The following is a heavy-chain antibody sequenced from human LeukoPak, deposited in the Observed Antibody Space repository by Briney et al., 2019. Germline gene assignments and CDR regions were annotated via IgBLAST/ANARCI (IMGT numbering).Heavy chain of an antibody. Sequence: GGSLRLSCEVSGFTVSDAWMSWVRQAPGKGLEWVGRVKTKSEDGARDYAAPVKGRFTISRDNSKNTLYLQMNSLRAEDTAVYYCAKGITMIASLAPFDYWGQGTLVTVSS. CDR2: VKTKSEDGAR. CDR3: AKGITMIASLAPFDY. V-gene: IGHV3-15*01. J-gene: IGHJ4*02. CDR1: GFTVSDAW. D-gene: IGHD3-22*01.